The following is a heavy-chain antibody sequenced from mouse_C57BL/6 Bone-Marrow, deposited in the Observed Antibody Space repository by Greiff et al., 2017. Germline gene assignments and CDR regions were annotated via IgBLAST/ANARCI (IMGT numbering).Heavy chain of an antibody. V-gene: IGHV1-7*01. Sequence: QVQLKESGAELAKPGASVTLSCKASGYTFTSYWMHWVKQRPGQGLEWIGYINPSSGYTKYNQKFKDKATLPAAKSSSTAYMQLSSLTYEDSAVYYCAIPLLLLRYRAWFAYGGQGTLVTVSA. CDR2: INPSSGYT. J-gene: IGHJ3*01. D-gene: IGHD1-1*01. CDR1: GYTFTSYW. CDR3: AIPLLLLRYRAWFAY.